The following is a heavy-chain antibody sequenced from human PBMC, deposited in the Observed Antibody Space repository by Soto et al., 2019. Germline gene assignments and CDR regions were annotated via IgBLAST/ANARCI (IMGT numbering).Heavy chain of an antibody. CDR3: ARDFYGSGSYSAFDI. CDR1: GGSISSYY. V-gene: IGHV4-59*01. CDR2: IYYSGST. Sequence: PSETLSLTCTVSGGSISSYYWSWIRQPPGKGLEWIGYIYYSGSTNYNPSLKSRVTISVDTSKNQFSLKLSSVTAADTAVYYCARDFYGSGSYSAFDIWGQGKMVTVSS. J-gene: IGHJ3*02. D-gene: IGHD3-10*01.